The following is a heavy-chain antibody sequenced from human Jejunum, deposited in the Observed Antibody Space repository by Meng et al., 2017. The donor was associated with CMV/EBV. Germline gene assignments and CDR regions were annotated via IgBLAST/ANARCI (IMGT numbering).Heavy chain of an antibody. V-gene: IGHV4-59*01. CDR1: GGPISRSS. Sequence: CPVSGGPISRSSWPWLRQPPGKGLEWIGYVYYTGRTNYNPSLKSRLNISIDMSRNQFSLNLNSVTAADTAVYYCARHYNWGWYDYWGQGRLVTVSS. D-gene: IGHD7-27*01. CDR2: VYYTGRT. J-gene: IGHJ4*02. CDR3: ARHYNWGWYDY.